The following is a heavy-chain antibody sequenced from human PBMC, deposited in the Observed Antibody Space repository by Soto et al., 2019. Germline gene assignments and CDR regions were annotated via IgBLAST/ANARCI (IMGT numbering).Heavy chain of an antibody. V-gene: IGHV3-23*01. J-gene: IGHJ5*02. CDR3: AKLCYYGSGSYYNPTFDP. CDR1: GFTFSSYA. CDR2: ISGSGGST. D-gene: IGHD3-10*01. Sequence: VGSLRLSCAASGFTFSSYAMSWVRQAPVKVLEWVSAISGSGGSTYYADSVKGRFTISRDNSKNTLYLQMNSLRAEDTAVYYCAKLCYYGSGSYYNPTFDPWGQGTLVTVSS.